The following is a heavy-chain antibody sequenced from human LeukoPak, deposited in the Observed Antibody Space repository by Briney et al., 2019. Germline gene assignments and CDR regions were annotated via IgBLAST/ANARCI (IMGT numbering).Heavy chain of an antibody. Sequence: SVKVSCKASGGTFSSYAISWVRQAPGQGLEWMGGIIPIFGTANYAQKFQGRVTITADESTSTAYMELSSLRSEDTAVYYYAIPRGTNGDYKYYYYGMDVWGQGTTVTVSS. CDR2: IIPIFGTA. CDR1: GGTFSSYA. D-gene: IGHD4-17*01. V-gene: IGHV1-69*01. J-gene: IGHJ6*02. CDR3: AIPRGTNGDYKYYYYGMDV.